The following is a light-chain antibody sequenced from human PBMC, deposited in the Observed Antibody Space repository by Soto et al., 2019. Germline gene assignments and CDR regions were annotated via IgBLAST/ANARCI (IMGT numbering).Light chain of an antibody. J-gene: IGKJ1*01. CDR2: AAS. Sequence: EIQVTQSPSTLSASVGDRVTITCRASQSISSYLNWYQQKPGKAPKLLIYAASSLHIGVPSRLSGSGSGTDFTLTISSLQPEDFATYYCQQSYSTSWTFGQGTKVDIK. V-gene: IGKV1-39*01. CDR3: QQSYSTSWT. CDR1: QSISSY.